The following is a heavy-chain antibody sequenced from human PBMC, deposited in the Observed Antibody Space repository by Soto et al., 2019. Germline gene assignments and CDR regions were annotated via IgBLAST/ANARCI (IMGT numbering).Heavy chain of an antibody. CDR2: INHSGST. Sequence: SETLSRTCAVYAGSCSRYYWSRIRPPQGNGLEWIGEINHSGSTNYNPHLKSRVTISVGTSKNLFSLQLSSVTAADTAVYYCASPASSSSDGYYFDYWGQGTMVTVSS. CDR3: ASPASSSSDGYYFDY. D-gene: IGHD6-6*01. J-gene: IGHJ4*02. V-gene: IGHV4-34*01. CDR1: AGSCSRYY.